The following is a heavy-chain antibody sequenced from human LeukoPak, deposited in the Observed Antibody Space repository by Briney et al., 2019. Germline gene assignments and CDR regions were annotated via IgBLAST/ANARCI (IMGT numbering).Heavy chain of an antibody. CDR1: GYTFTGHY. CDR3: ARGSPLLGPTKPFDY. V-gene: IGHV1-2*02. CDR2: LNPNSGDT. J-gene: IGHJ4*02. Sequence: ASVKVSCKASGYTFTGHYMHWVRQAPGQGIEWMGWLNPNSGDTNYAQKLQGRVTMTRDTSISTAYMEVNRLTSDDTAVYYCARGSPLLGPTKPFDYWGQGTLVTVSS. D-gene: IGHD1-26*01.